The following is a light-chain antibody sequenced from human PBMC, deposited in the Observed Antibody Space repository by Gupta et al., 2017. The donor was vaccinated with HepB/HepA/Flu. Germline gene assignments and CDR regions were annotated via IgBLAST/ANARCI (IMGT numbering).Light chain of an antibody. J-gene: IGKJ3*01. Sequence: EVVLTQSPGTLSLSLGERATLSCRASQSVSSNNLAWYQQKPGQAPRLIIFGASSSATGSPDRFSGSGSGKDFTRTSSRREHEDFEVYYGQQGGTSFTFGHGTKVDVK. CDR3: QQGGTSFT. CDR1: QSVSSNN. V-gene: IGKV3-20*01. CDR2: GAS.